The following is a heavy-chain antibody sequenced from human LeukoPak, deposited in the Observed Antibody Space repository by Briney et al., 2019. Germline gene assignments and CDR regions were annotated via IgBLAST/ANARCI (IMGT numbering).Heavy chain of an antibody. CDR1: GGSFSGYY. CDR2: INHSGST. CDR3: ARATNK. V-gene: IGHV4-34*01. J-gene: IGHJ4*02. D-gene: IGHD1/OR15-1a*01. Sequence: PSETPSLTCAVYGGSFSGYYWSWIRQPPGKGMEWIGEINHSGSTNYNPSLKSRVTISVDTSKNQFSLKLSSVTAADTAVYYCARATNKWGQGTLVTVSS.